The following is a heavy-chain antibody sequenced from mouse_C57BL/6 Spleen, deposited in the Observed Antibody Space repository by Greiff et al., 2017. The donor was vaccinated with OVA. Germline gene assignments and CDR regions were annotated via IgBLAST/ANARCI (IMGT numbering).Heavy chain of an antibody. D-gene: IGHD1-1*01. V-gene: IGHV1-9*01. CDR3: ARWGDYYGSRPYAMDY. CDR2: ILPGSGST. CDR1: GYTFTGYW. J-gene: IGHJ4*01. Sequence: QVQLQQSGAELMKPGASVKLSCKATGYTFTGYWIEWVKQRPGHGLEWIGEILPGSGSTNYNEKFKGKATFTADTSSNTAYMQLSSLTTEDSAIYYCARWGDYYGSRPYAMDYWGQGTSVTVSS.